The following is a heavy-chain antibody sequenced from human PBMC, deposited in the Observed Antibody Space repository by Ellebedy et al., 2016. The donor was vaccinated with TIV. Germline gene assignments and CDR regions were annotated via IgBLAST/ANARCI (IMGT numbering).Heavy chain of an antibody. CDR3: VRDRQWLGYDF. D-gene: IGHD6-19*01. CDR1: GFIFDDYA. J-gene: IGHJ4*02. Sequence: SLKISCAASGFIFDDYAMHWVRQAPGRGLEWVSGISWNSGFIGYADSVKGRFTSSRDNAKNSLYLQMNSLRAEDTALYYCVRDRQWLGYDFWGQGTRVTVSS. CDR2: ISWNSGFI. V-gene: IGHV3-9*01.